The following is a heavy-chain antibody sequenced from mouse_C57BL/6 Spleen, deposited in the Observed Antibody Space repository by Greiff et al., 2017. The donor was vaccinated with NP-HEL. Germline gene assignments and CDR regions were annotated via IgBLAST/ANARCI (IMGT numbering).Heavy chain of an antibody. CDR3: ARVPYGYFDY. CDR2: ISDGGSYT. V-gene: IGHV5-4*01. CDR1: GFTFSSYA. J-gene: IGHJ2*01. Sequence: EVQLVESGGGLVKPGGSLKLSCAASGFTFSSYAMSWVRQTPEKRLEWVATISDGGSYTYYPDNVKGRFTISRDNAKNNLYLQMSHLKSEDTAMYYCARVPYGYFDYWGQGTTLTVSS. D-gene: IGHD1-1*01.